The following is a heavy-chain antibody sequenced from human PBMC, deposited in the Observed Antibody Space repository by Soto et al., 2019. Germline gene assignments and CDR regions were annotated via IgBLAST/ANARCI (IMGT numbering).Heavy chain of an antibody. Sequence: QVRLQESGPRLVRPSEALSLTWNVSGASVSSGSDYWSWSRQPPGKGLEWIGYVYSSGSTNYNPSLKSRDTISDAPSKNQHSLDLRSVTTTHTAVYFYARDRVVPRGTYRAYCAYWGQGFLFTVSS. CDR2: VYSSGST. V-gene: IGHV4-61*01. CDR1: GASVSSGSDY. J-gene: IGHJ4*02. D-gene: IGHD2-21*01. CDR3: ARDRVVPRGTYRAYCAY.